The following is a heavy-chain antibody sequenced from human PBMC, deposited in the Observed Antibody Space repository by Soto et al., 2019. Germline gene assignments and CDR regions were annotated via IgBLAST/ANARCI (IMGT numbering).Heavy chain of an antibody. J-gene: IGHJ4*02. Sequence: QVQLVQSGAEAKKPGSSVKVSCKASGGTFSSYAISWVRQAPGQGLEWMGGIIPIFGTANYAQKFQGRVTITADESTSTAYMELSSLRSEDTAVYYCATGLNCTNGVCYLSYFDYWGQGTLVTVSS. V-gene: IGHV1-69*01. CDR3: ATGLNCTNGVCYLSYFDY. D-gene: IGHD2-8*01. CDR1: GGTFSSYA. CDR2: IIPIFGTA.